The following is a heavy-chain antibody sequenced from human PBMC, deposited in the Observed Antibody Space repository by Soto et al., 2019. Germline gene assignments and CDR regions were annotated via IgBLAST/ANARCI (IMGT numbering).Heavy chain of an antibody. V-gene: IGHV3-15*01. Sequence: EVQLVESGGGLVKPGGSLRLSWAASGFTFSNAWMSWVRQAPGKGLEWVGRSKSKTDGGTTDYAAPVKGRFTISRDDSNNTLYLQMNSLETEDTAVYYCTREDLTAAGGEYYYYCMDVLGQGTTVTVSS. CDR1: GFTFSNAW. J-gene: IGHJ6*02. CDR2: SKSKTDGGTT. D-gene: IGHD6-25*01. CDR3: TREDLTAAGGEYYYYCMDV.